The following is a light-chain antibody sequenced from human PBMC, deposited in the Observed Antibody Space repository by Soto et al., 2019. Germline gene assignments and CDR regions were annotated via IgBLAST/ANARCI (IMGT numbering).Light chain of an antibody. CDR3: NSYTSSSTSYV. Sequence: QSVLTQPASVSGSPGQSITISCTGTSSDVGAYNYVSWYQQHPGKAPKLMIYDVSNRPSGVSNRFSGSESGNTASLTISGLQAEDEADYYCNSYTSSSTSYVFGTGTKVTVL. CDR1: SSDVGAYNY. J-gene: IGLJ1*01. V-gene: IGLV2-14*01. CDR2: DVS.